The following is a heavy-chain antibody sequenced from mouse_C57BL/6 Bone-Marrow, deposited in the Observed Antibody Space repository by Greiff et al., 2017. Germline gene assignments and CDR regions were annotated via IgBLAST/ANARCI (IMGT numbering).Heavy chain of an antibody. D-gene: IGHD2-1*01. CDR1: GFTFSDYY. CDR2: ISNGGGST. V-gene: IGHV5-12*01. J-gene: IGHJ4*01. CDR3: ARSDGKWYAMDY. Sequence: EVLLLESGAGLVQPGGSLKLSCAASGFTFSDYYMYWVRQTPEQRLEWVAYISNGGGSTYYPDNVKGRFTISRDNAKNTLYLQMSRLKSEDTAMYYCARSDGKWYAMDYWGQGTSVTVSS.